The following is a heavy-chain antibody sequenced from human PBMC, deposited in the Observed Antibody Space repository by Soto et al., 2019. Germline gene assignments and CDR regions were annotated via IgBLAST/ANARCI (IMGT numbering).Heavy chain of an antibody. CDR2: FFYGGST. Sequence: SSETLSLTCNVSGASISTSNYYWGWIRQPPGKRLEWLGSFFYGGSTSYDPSLESRLTMSVDTSKNQFSLMLRSVTAADTAVYYCVKPDMRGSGFYYFHYWGQGILVTVSS. CDR1: GASISTSNYY. V-gene: IGHV4-39*01. D-gene: IGHD6-19*01. J-gene: IGHJ4*02. CDR3: VKPDMRGSGFYYFHY.